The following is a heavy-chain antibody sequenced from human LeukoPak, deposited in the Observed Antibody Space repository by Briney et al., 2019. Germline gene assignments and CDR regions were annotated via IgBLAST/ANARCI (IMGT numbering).Heavy chain of an antibody. CDR3: ARGPVAGKGEIDY. CDR2: IWYDGSNK. J-gene: IGHJ4*02. Sequence: GRSLRLSCAASGFTFSSYGMHWVRQAPGKGLEWVAVIWYDGSNKYYADSVKGRFTISRDNSKNTLYLQMKSLRAEDTAVYYCARGPVAGKGEIDYWGQGTLVTVSS. V-gene: IGHV3-33*01. D-gene: IGHD6-19*01. CDR1: GFTFSSYG.